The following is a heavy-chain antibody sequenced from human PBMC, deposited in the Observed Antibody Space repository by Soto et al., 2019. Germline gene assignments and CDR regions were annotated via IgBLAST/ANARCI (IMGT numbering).Heavy chain of an antibody. CDR1: GYTFSSYG. Sequence: QAQLVQSGPEVKKPGASVKVSCKASGYTFSSYGISWVRQVPGQGLEWRGWISPYDDDTKYAQNLQGRVRMTTDTSTRTVYMDLRSLRSDDTAIYYCARGGYYDSSGSRNYHYYGMDVWGQGTTVTVSS. CDR2: ISPYDDDT. CDR3: ARGGYYDSSGSRNYHYYGMDV. J-gene: IGHJ6*02. D-gene: IGHD3-22*01. V-gene: IGHV1-18*01.